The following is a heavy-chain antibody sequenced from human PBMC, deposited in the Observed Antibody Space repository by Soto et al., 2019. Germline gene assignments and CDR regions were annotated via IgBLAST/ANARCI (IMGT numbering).Heavy chain of an antibody. CDR3: ARDEDSNESYDNWFDP. CDR2: IYTSGST. CDR1: GGSISSYY. D-gene: IGHD5-12*01. J-gene: IGHJ5*02. Sequence: SETLYLTSTVSGGSISSYYWSWIRQPAGKGLEWIGRIYTSGSTNYNPSLKSRVTMSVDTSKNQFSLKLSSVTAADTAVYYCARDEDSNESYDNWFDPWGQGTLVTVSS. V-gene: IGHV4-4*07.